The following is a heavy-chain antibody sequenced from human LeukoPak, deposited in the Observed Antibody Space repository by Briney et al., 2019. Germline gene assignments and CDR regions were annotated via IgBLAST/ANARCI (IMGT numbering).Heavy chain of an antibody. Sequence: PGGSLRLSCAASGFTFSTYPMHWVRQTPGKGLEWVTIISYDGSTNFFADSVKGRFTISRDNSKNTLYLQMNSLRAEDTAVYYCARRGHGYGSPFDYWGQGTLVTVSS. CDR3: ARRGHGYGSPFDY. D-gene: IGHD5-18*01. CDR1: GFTFSTYP. CDR2: ISYDGSTN. V-gene: IGHV3-30-3*01. J-gene: IGHJ4*02.